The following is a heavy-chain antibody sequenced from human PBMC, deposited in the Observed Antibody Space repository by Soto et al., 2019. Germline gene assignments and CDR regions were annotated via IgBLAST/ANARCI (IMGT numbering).Heavy chain of an antibody. CDR2: IYYRGST. CDR1: GGSISSGGYY. V-gene: IGHV4-61*08. Sequence: SETLSLTCTVSGGSISSGGYYWSWSRQHPGKGLDWIGYIYYRGSTNYNPSLKSRVTISVDTSKNQFSLKLSSVTAADTAVSYCASAHSCSSTSCPIYYYYGMDVWGQGKTVTVSS. J-gene: IGHJ6*02. CDR3: ASAHSCSSTSCPIYYYYGMDV. D-gene: IGHD2-2*01.